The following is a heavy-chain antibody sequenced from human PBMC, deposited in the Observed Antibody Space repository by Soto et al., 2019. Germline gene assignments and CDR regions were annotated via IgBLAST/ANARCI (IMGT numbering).Heavy chain of an antibody. CDR1: GGSIRNYY. V-gene: IGHV4-59*01. CDR2: IYYSGNT. CDR3: AVTTATEYFHY. Sequence: QVQLQESGPGLVKPSETLSLTCTVSGGSIRNYYWSWIRQPPGKGLEWLGCIYYSGNTNYNPSLKSRVTISVDTSKNQFSLKMTSVTAADTAVYYCAVTTATEYFHYWGQGTLVTVSS. D-gene: IGHD1-1*01. J-gene: IGHJ1*01.